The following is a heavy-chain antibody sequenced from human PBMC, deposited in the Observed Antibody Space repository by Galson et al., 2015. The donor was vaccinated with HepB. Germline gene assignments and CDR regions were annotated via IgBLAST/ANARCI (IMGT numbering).Heavy chain of an antibody. CDR2: INHSGST. Sequence: SETLSLTCAVYGGSFSGYYWSWIRQPPGKGLEWIGEINHSGSTNYNPSLKSRVTISVDTSKNQFSLKLSSVTAADTAVYYCARARGREWLRSLYYFDYWGQGTLVTVSS. V-gene: IGHV4-34*01. J-gene: IGHJ4*02. CDR3: ARARGREWLRSLYYFDY. CDR1: GGSFSGYY. D-gene: IGHD5-12*01.